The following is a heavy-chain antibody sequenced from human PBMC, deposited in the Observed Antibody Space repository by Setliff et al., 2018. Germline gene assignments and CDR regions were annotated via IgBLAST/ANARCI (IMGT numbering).Heavy chain of an antibody. Sequence: ASVKVSCKASGYTFTDSFIHWVRQAPGQGFEWLGWINPNRDDTKYAQKFQHRILMAKDTSLNTVYVELSSLRSDDTATCYCARDGSAFFYQNWGQGSLVTSPQ. CDR2: INPNRDDT. D-gene: IGHD1-26*01. CDR1: GYTFTDSF. CDR3: ARDGSAFFYQN. J-gene: IGHJ4*02. V-gene: IGHV1-2*02.